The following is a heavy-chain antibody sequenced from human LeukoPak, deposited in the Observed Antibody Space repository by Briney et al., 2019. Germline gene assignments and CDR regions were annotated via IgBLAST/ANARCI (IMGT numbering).Heavy chain of an antibody. J-gene: IGHJ4*02. Sequence: SETLSLTCTVSGGSISSYYWSWIRQPAGKGLEWIGRIYTRGSTNYNPSLKSRVTISVDKSKNQFSLKLSSVTAADTAVYYCATNTARRPFDYWGQGTLVTVSS. CDR3: ATNTARRPFDY. CDR2: IYTRGST. V-gene: IGHV4-4*07. D-gene: IGHD5-18*01. CDR1: GGSISSYY.